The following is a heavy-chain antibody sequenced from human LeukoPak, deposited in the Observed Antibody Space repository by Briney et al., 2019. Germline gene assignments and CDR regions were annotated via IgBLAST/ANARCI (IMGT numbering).Heavy chain of an antibody. V-gene: IGHV3-48*03. D-gene: IGHD1-26*01. J-gene: IGHJ4*02. Sequence: GSLRLSCAASGFTFSSYEMNWVRQAPGKGLEWVSYISSSGSTIYYADSVKGRFTISRDNAKNSLYLQMSSLRAEDTAVYYCARGGSGSLQYYFDYWGQGTLVTVSS. CDR2: ISSSGSTI. CDR3: ARGGSGSLQYYFDY. CDR1: GFTFSSYE.